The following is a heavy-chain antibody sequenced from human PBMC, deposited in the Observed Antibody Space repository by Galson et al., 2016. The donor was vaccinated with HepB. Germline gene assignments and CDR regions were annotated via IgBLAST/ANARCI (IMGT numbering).Heavy chain of an antibody. CDR1: GGSFSGNY. D-gene: IGHD5-24*01. CDR3: ARGASWMATIPYFDY. V-gene: IGHV4-34*01. Sequence: SETLSLTCAVYGGSFSGNYWSWIRQTPGKGLEWIGEINHSGRTNYNPSLKSRVTISVDTSKNQFSLKLSSVTAADTAVYYCARGASWMATIPYFDYWGQGTLVTVSS. J-gene: IGHJ4*02. CDR2: INHSGRT.